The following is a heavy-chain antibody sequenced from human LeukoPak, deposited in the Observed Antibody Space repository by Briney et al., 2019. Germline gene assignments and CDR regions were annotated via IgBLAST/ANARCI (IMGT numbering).Heavy chain of an antibody. CDR1: GYTFKGYY. J-gene: IGHJ4*02. CDR3: ARDGRLAGINGVDY. D-gene: IGHD1-20*01. V-gene: IGHV1-2*02. Sequence: ASVKVSCKACGYTFKGYYLQGVRQAPGQGGEWMGWINPNSGGTKYAQKFQGRVTMTRDTSISRAYMELSRLRSDDTAVYYCARDGRLAGINGVDYWGQGTLVTVSS. CDR2: INPNSGGT.